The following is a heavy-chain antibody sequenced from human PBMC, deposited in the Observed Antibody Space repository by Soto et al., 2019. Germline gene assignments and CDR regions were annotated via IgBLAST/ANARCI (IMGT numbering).Heavy chain of an antibody. D-gene: IGHD2-2*02. CDR1: GGTFSSYA. CDR3: ARGCISTSCYTGGSNYDYYGMDV. J-gene: IGHJ6*02. Sequence: QVQLVQSGAEVKKPGSSVKVSCKASGGTFSSYAISWVRQAPGQGLEWMGGIIPIFGTANYAQKFQGRVTITADESMNTAYMGLSGVRSGDTSVYYCARGCISTSCYTGGSNYDYYGMDVWGQGTTVTVSS. V-gene: IGHV1-69*01. CDR2: IIPIFGTA.